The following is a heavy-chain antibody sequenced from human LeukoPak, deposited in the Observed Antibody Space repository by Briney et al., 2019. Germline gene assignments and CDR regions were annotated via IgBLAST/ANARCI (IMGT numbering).Heavy chain of an antibody. J-gene: IGHJ4*02. CDR1: GGTFSSYA. V-gene: IGHV1-69*05. CDR3: ARMATAMVTGYYFDY. D-gene: IGHD5-18*01. CDR2: IIPIFGTA. Sequence: ASVKVSCKASGGTFSSYAISWVRQAPGQGLEWMGGIIPIFGTANYAQKFQGRVTITTDESTSTDYMELSSLRSEDTAVYYCARMATAMVTGYYFDYWGQGTLVTVSS.